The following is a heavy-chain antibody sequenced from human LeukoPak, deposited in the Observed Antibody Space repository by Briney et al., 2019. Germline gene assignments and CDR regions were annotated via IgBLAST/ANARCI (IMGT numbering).Heavy chain of an antibody. V-gene: IGHV4-39*01. CDR3: ARHPLEYCTNGVCYGDAFDI. CDR2: IYYRGST. Sequence: SETLSLTCTVSGGSISSSSHYWGWIRQPPGKGLEWIGSIYYRGSTYYNPSLKSRVTISVDTSKNQFSLKLSSVTAADKAVYYCARHPLEYCTNGVCYGDAFDIWGQGTMVTVSS. J-gene: IGHJ3*02. CDR1: GGSISSSSHY. D-gene: IGHD2-8*01.